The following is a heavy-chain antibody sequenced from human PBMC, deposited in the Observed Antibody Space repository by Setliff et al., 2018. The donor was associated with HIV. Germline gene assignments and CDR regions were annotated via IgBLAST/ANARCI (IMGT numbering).Heavy chain of an antibody. CDR1: GGSFSSYS. Sequence: PSETLSLTCAVYGGSFSSYSWTWIRQPPGKGLEWIGEINRSGSTNYNPSLKSRLTIIVDTSKNQFSLKLNSVTTADTAVYYCARSRTSSGYYGVTGYGMDVWGQGTTVTV. CDR3: ARSRTSSGYYGVTGYGMDV. V-gene: IGHV4-34*01. D-gene: IGHD3-22*01. J-gene: IGHJ6*02. CDR2: INRSGST.